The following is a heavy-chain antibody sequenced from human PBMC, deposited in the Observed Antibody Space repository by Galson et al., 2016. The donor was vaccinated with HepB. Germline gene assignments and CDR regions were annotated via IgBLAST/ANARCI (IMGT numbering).Heavy chain of an antibody. CDR3: ARGDYYYGMDV. CDR1: GYTFTGHY. Sequence: SVKVSCKASGYTFTGHYMHWVRQAPGQGLEWAGRININSGDTIYAQNFQGWVTMTRDTSISTAYMELKRLRSDDTAVYYCARGDYYYGMDVWGQGTTVTVSS. J-gene: IGHJ6*02. CDR2: ININSGDT. V-gene: IGHV1-2*04.